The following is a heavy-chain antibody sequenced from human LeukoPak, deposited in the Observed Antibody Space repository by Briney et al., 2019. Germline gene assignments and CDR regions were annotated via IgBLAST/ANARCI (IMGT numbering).Heavy chain of an antibody. D-gene: IGHD2-15*01. CDR1: GFTFSSYW. CDR3: ARDRVVVVVGYWYFDL. V-gene: IGHV3-7*01. Sequence: GGSLRLSCAASGFTFSSYWMSWVRQAPGKGLEWVANIKQDGSEKYYVDSVKGRFTISRDNAKNSLYLQMNSLRAEDTAVYYCARDRVVVVVGYWYFDLWGRGTLVTVSS. J-gene: IGHJ2*01. CDR2: IKQDGSEK.